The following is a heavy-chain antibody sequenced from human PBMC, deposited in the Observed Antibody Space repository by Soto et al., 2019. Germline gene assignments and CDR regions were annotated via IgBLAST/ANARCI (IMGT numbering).Heavy chain of an antibody. CDR2: IWYDGSNK. CDR3: ARFGTVYSGYDQQVSYYYHGMDV. Sequence: GGSLRLSCAASGFTFSSYGMHWVRQAPGKGLEWVAVIWYDGSNKYYADSVKGRFTISRDNSKNTLYLLMNSLRAEDTAVYYCARFGTVYSGYDQQVSYYYHGMDVWGQGTTVTVSS. CDR1: GFTFSSYG. D-gene: IGHD5-12*01. V-gene: IGHV3-33*01. J-gene: IGHJ6*02.